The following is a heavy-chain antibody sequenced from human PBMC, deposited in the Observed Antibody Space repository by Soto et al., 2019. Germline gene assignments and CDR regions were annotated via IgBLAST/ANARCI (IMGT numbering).Heavy chain of an antibody. CDR2: IDYNGVT. V-gene: IGHV4-39*01. CDR3: GKVLVGATGHTDSDS. CDR1: GGSIYRSGYY. D-gene: IGHD2-15*01. J-gene: IGHJ4*02. Sequence: LSLTCTVSGGSIYRSGYYWGWIRQPPGRGLEWIGNIDYNGVTYSNPSLKSRVTISRDTSKNQFSLKLTSVTAADTALYYCGKVLVGATGHTDSDSWGPGTLVTVSS.